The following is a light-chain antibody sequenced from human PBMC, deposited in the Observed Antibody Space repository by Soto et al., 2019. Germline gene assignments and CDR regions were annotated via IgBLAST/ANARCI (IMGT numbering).Light chain of an antibody. CDR2: RAS. CDR1: QSVSSSF. CDR3: QQYESSPLT. J-gene: IGKJ4*01. V-gene: IGKV3-20*01. Sequence: EIVLTQSPDTLSLSPGERATLSCRASQSVSSSFLAWYHQKPGQAPRLLIYRASSRATGIPDRFTGSGSRTDFTLTISGLEPEYFAVYYCQQYESSPLTFGGGTKVEIK.